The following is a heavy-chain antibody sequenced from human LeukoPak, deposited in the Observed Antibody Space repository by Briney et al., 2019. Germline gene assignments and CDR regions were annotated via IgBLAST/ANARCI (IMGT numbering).Heavy chain of an antibody. CDR3: ATAYGSGSYSYYYYMDV. J-gene: IGHJ6*03. CDR2: IYTSGST. CDR1: GGSISSYY. Sequence: PSETLSLTCTVSGGSISSYYWSWIRQPAGKGLEWIGRIYTSGSTNYNPSLKSRVTMSVDTSKNQFSLKLSSVTAADTAVYYCATAYGSGSYSYYYYMDVWGKGTTVTISS. D-gene: IGHD3-10*01. V-gene: IGHV4-4*07.